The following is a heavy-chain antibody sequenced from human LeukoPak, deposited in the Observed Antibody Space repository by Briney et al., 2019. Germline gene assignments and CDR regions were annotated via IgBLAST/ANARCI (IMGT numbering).Heavy chain of an antibody. CDR2: MNPNNCNT. D-gene: IGHD1-26*01. CDR1: GYTFTSYD. Sequence: ASVKVSCKASGYTFTSYDIHWVRQPTAQGREWMGWMNPNNCNTGYTQRLQGRVTMTRNTSISTAYMELSSLRSEDTAVYYCARADVRSGSYRWGQGTLVTVSS. V-gene: IGHV1-8*01. J-gene: IGHJ4*02. CDR3: ARADVRSGSYR.